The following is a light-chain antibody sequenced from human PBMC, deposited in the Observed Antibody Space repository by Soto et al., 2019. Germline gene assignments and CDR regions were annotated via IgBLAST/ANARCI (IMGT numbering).Light chain of an antibody. CDR1: QTISSN. Sequence: EVVMTQSPATLSASPGERDTLSFRANQTISSNLAWYQQKPGQAPRLLIYDASNRAPGIPGRFSGSGSGTDFTLTISRLEPEDFATYYCQQYNSYPITFGQGTRLEIK. J-gene: IGKJ5*01. V-gene: IGKV3D-15*01. CDR2: DAS. CDR3: QQYNSYPIT.